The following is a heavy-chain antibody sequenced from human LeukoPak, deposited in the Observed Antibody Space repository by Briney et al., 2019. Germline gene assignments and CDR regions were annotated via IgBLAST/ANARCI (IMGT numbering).Heavy chain of an antibody. V-gene: IGHV3-20*04. CDR3: ARDGSYIGLDV. CDR2: LNWNGGST. CDR1: GFTFENHG. J-gene: IGHJ3*01. D-gene: IGHD1-26*01. Sequence: GGSLRLSCAASGFTFENHGMSWVPQAPGKGLEWVSGLNWNGGSTSYADSVKGRFTISRDNAKKSLYLQMNSLRAEDTALYYCARDGSYIGLDVWGQGTMVTVSS.